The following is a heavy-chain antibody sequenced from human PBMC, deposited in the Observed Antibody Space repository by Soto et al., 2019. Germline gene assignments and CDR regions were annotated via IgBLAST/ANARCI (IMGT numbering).Heavy chain of an antibody. J-gene: IGHJ4*02. D-gene: IGHD3-9*01. V-gene: IGHV4-39*01. CDR3: ARLEGLATISYYFDY. CDR1: GDSINSDNYY. Sequence: QLQLQESGPGLVKPSETLSLTCSVSGDSINSDNYYWGWIRQPPGKGLEWLGSIYYRGNTYYNPSLKNRVTISLDKSQSQFSLQLNSVTAADSAVYFCARLEGLATISYYFDYWGKGTLVTVSS. CDR2: IYYRGNT.